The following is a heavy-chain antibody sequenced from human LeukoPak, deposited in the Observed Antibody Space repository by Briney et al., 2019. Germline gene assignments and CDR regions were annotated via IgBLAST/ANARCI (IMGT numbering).Heavy chain of an antibody. CDR1: GGSFSGYY. Sequence: SETLSLTCAVYGGSFSGYYWSWIRQPPRKGLEWIGEINHSGSTNYNPSLKSRVTISVDTSKNQFSLKLSSVTAADTAVYYCARPHGAVAGTEDYFDYRGQGTLVTVFS. V-gene: IGHV4-34*01. CDR3: ARPHGAVAGTEDYFDY. J-gene: IGHJ4*02. CDR2: INHSGST. D-gene: IGHD6-19*01.